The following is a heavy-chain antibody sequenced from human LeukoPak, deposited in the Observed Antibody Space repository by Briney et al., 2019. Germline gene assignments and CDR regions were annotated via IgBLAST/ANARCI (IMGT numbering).Heavy chain of an antibody. D-gene: IGHD3-16*01. CDR3: AKDKIWGEGYFDY. V-gene: IGHV3-30*02. CDR2: IRYDGTNK. J-gene: IGHJ4*02. CDR1: AFTFSNYG. Sequence: GGSLRLSCAASAFTFSNYGMHWVRQAPGKGLEWVAFIRYDGTNKYYADSVKGRFTISRDNSKNTLYLQMNSLRAEDTAVYYCAKDKIWGEGYFDYWGQGTLVTVSS.